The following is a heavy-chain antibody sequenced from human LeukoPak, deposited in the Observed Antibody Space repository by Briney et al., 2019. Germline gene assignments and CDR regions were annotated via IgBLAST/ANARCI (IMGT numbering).Heavy chain of an antibody. CDR1: GGSFSGYY. Sequence: SETLSLTCAVYGGSFSGYYWSWIRQPPGKGLEWIGEINHSGSTNYNPSLKSRVTISVDTSKNQFSLKLSSVTAADTAVYYCAIQLWLRGFDYWGQGTLVTVSS. V-gene: IGHV4-34*01. D-gene: IGHD5-18*01. CDR2: INHSGST. CDR3: AIQLWLRGFDY. J-gene: IGHJ4*02.